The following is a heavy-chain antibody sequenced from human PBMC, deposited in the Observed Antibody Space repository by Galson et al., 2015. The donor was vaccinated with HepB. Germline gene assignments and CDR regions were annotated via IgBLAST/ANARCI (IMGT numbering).Heavy chain of an antibody. J-gene: IGHJ4*02. CDR1: GFPCSSNW. Sequence: SLRLSCAASGFPCSSNWLSGVRQAPGTRLEWVANIQQEGSERDYVDSVKGRFIISRDNAKNSLYLQMNSLRVEDTAVYYCAHAPNLYYFDNWGQGTLVTASS. CDR2: IQQEGSER. D-gene: IGHD2-2*01. V-gene: IGHV3-7*03. CDR3: AHAPNLYYFDN.